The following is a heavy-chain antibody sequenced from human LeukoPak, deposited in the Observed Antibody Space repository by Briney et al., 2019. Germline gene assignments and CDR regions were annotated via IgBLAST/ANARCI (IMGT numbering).Heavy chain of an antibody. V-gene: IGHV3-21*01. D-gene: IGHD3-22*01. CDR3: ARAAGYYSNWFDP. Sequence: PGGSLRLSCAASGFTFSSYSMNWVRQAPGKGLEWVSSISSSSSYIYYADSVKGRFTISRDNAKNSLYLQMNSLRAEDTAVYYCARAAGYYSNWFDPWGQGTLVTVSS. CDR2: ISSSSSYI. CDR1: GFTFSSYS. J-gene: IGHJ5*02.